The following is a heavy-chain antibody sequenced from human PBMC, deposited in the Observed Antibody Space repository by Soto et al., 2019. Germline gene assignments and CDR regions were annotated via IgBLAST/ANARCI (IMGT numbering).Heavy chain of an antibody. V-gene: IGHV3-64*01. Sequence: EVQLVESGGGLVQPGGSLRLSCAASGFTFSSYAMHWVRQAPGKGLEYVSAINSNGGSTYYANSVKGRFTISRDNSKNTLYLQMGSLRAEDMAVYYCARRDGYNFDYWGQGTLVTVSS. CDR1: GFTFSSYA. CDR3: ARRDGYNFDY. CDR2: INSNGGST. J-gene: IGHJ4*02. D-gene: IGHD5-12*01.